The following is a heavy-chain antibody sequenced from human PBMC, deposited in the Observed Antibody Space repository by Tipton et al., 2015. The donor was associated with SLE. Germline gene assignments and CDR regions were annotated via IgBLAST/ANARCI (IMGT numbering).Heavy chain of an antibody. CDR3: AKEGYYGSGTRDAFDI. CDR2: ISGSGGST. V-gene: IGHV3-23*01. Sequence: SLRLSCAASGFTFSSYAMSWVRQAPGMGLEWVSAISGSGGSTYYADSVKGRFTISRDNSKNTLYLQMNSLRAEDTAVYYCAKEGYYGSGTRDAFDIWGQGTMVTVSS. D-gene: IGHD3-10*01. CDR1: GFTFSSYA. J-gene: IGHJ3*02.